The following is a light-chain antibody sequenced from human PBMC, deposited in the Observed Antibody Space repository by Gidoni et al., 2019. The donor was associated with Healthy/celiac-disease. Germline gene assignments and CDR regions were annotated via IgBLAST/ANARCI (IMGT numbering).Light chain of an antibody. CDR1: SSDVGGYNY. Sequence: QSALTQPASVSGSPRQSITISFTGTSSDVGGYNYVSWYQQHPGKAPKLMIYDVSNRPSGVSNRFSGSKSGNTASLTISGLQAEDEADYYCSSYTSSSTPYVFGTGTKVTVL. CDR3: SSYTSSSTPYV. CDR2: DVS. J-gene: IGLJ1*01. V-gene: IGLV2-14*03.